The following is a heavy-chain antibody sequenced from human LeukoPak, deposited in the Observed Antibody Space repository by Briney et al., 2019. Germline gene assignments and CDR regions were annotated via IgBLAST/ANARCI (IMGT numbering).Heavy chain of an antibody. CDR2: VYHSGSA. CDR3: ARRGYYGSGAYDT. D-gene: IGHD3-10*01. CDR1: GGSLNRYY. V-gene: IGHV4-59*08. J-gene: IGHJ3*01. Sequence: SETLSLACTVSGGSLNRYYWGWIRQPPGKGLEWIGNVYHSGSAIYNPSLESRVTISVDRSKNQFSLNLSSVTAADTAVYYGARRGYYGSGAYDTWGQGTMFIVSS.